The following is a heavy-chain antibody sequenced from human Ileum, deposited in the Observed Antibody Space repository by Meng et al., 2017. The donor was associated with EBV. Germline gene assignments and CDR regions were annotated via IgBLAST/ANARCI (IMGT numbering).Heavy chain of an antibody. CDR3: AIYAVGGSGQGY. J-gene: IGHJ4*02. V-gene: IGHV4-30-4*01. CDR2: CSGGT. Sequence: AQLRGPGPGLMKPSPTLSLTCAVSGVSLSSGVYHWSWIRQPPGKGLEWIGCSGGTYYNPSLKSRLTISVDTSKNQFSLKLDSATAADTAVYYCAIYAVGGSGQGYWGQGTLVTVSS. D-gene: IGHD1-26*01. CDR1: GVSLSSGVYH.